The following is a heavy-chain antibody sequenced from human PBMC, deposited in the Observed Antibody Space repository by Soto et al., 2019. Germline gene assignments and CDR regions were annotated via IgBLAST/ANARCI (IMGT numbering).Heavy chain of an antibody. Sequence: QVQLVQSGGEVKKPGASVKVSCKASGYTFTTSGVSWVRQAPGKGREWMGLVSGYNGNTKYEEKFNDRGTMTTDTATITAYLELRSLTTDDTAVYYCAMAGELPYYSYGMDVWGQGTTVIVSS. CDR1: GYTFTTSG. CDR3: AMAGELPYYSYGMDV. V-gene: IGHV1-18*01. D-gene: IGHD1-7*01. J-gene: IGHJ6*02. CDR2: VSGYNGNT.